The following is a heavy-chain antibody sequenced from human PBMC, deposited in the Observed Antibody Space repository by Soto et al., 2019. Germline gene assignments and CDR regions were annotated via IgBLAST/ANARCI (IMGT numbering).Heavy chain of an antibody. CDR1: GFTFSSYA. J-gene: IGHJ6*02. CDR2: IRSKANSYAT. Sequence: PGGSLRLSCAASGFTFSSYAMSWVLQASGKRLAWVGRIRSKANSYATAYAASVKGRFTISRDDAKNTAYLQMNSLKSEDTAVYYCTRQKNQWLVRHYYGMDVWGQGTTVTVSS. D-gene: IGHD6-19*01. V-gene: IGHV3-73*01. CDR3: TRQKNQWLVRHYYGMDV.